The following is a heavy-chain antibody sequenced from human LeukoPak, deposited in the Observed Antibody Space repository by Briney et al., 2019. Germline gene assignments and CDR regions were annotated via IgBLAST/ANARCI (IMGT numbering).Heavy chain of an antibody. D-gene: IGHD1-26*01. Sequence: GGSLRLSCAASGFTFSDYYMSWIRQAPGKGPEWISFIKTKTYGGTTGYAASVKGRFTISRDESTGIAYLQMDSLKHEDTDMYYCSRGVIVGAVYFDYWGQGTLVTVSS. CDR3: SRGVIVGAVYFDY. V-gene: IGHV3-71*01. CDR2: IKTKTYGGTT. J-gene: IGHJ4*02. CDR1: GFTFSDYY.